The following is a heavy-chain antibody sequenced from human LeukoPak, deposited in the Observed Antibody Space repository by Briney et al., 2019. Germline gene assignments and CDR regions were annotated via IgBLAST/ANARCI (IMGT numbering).Heavy chain of an antibody. Sequence: PSETLSLSCTVSGGSISSYYWSWIRQPPGKGLEWIGYIYYSGSTNYIPSLKSRVIISVDTSKNQFSLRLSSVTAADTAVYYCARLYTTVTTNYFDYWGQGTLVTVSS. V-gene: IGHV4-59*08. J-gene: IGHJ4*02. CDR3: ARLYTTVTTNYFDY. CDR2: IYYSGST. CDR1: GGSISSYY. D-gene: IGHD4-17*01.